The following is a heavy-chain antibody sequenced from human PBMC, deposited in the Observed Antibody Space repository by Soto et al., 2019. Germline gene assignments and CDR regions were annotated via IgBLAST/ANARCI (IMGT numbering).Heavy chain of an antibody. CDR2: IHTTDGT. CDR1: GGSIGGYY. J-gene: IGHJ4*02. Sequence: SETKAQRCRVSGGSIGGYYCSWIRKTAGKGMEWIGRIHTTDGTNYNPSLKSRVTMSIDTSNNQFSLKLSSLTAADTAVYYCARALSSADGLYFDLWGQGTLVTASS. CDR3: ARALSSADGLYFDL. D-gene: IGHD6-13*01. V-gene: IGHV4-4*07.